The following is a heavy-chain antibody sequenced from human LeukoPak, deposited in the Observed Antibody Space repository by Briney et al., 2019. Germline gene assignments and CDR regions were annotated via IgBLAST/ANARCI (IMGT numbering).Heavy chain of an antibody. J-gene: IGHJ4*02. Sequence: SETLSLTCAVYGGSFSGYYWSWIRQPPGKGLEWIREINHSGSTNYNPSLKSRVTISVDTSKNQFSLKLSSVTAADTAVYYCARIRYFDPFDYWGQGTLVTVSS. D-gene: IGHD3-9*01. CDR2: INHSGST. CDR3: ARIRYFDPFDY. V-gene: IGHV4-34*01. CDR1: GGSFSGYY.